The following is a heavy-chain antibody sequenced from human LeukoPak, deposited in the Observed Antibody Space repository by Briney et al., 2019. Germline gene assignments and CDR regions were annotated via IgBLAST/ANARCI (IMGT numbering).Heavy chain of an antibody. CDR2: MNPNSGNI. V-gene: IGHV1-8*01. J-gene: IGHJ6*02. Sequence: ASVKVSCKASGYTFTSYDINWVRQATGQGLEWMGWMNPNSGNIGYAQKFQGRVTMTRNTSISTAYMELSSLRSEDTVVYYCASAPGYSYGYHSYYGMDVWGQGTTVTVSS. CDR1: GYTFTSYD. CDR3: ASAPGYSYGYHSYYGMDV. D-gene: IGHD5-18*01.